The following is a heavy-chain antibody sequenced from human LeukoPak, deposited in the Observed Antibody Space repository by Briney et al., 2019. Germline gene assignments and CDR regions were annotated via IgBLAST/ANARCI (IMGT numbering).Heavy chain of an antibody. CDR3: AKDRCFSTSCYCFDP. J-gene: IGHJ5*02. D-gene: IGHD2-2*01. Sequence: PGGSLRLSCAASGFTFSSYGMHWVRQAPGKRLEWVAFIRYDGSNKYYADSVKGRFTISRDSSTNTLYLQMSSLRAEDTAVYYCAKDRCFSTSCYCFDPWGQGTLVTVSS. CDR1: GFTFSSYG. CDR2: IRYDGSNK. V-gene: IGHV3-30*02.